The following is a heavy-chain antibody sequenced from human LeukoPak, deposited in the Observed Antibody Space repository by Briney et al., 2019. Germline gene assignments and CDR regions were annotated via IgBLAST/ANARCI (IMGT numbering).Heavy chain of an antibody. CDR1: GGSISSGDYY. Sequence: PSETLSLTCTVSGGSISSGDYYWSWIRQPPGKGLEWIGYIYYSGSTYYNPSLKSRVTISVDTSKNQFSLKLSSVTAADTAVYYCARGYGDPTRGLDYWGQGTLVTVSS. CDR3: ARGYGDPTRGLDY. V-gene: IGHV4-30-4*01. J-gene: IGHJ4*02. CDR2: IYYSGST. D-gene: IGHD4-17*01.